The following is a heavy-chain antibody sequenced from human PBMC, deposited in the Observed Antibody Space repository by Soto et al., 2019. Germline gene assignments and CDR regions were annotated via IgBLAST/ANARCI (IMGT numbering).Heavy chain of an antibody. CDR1: GGSISSYY. D-gene: IGHD2-2*01. CDR2: IYYNGGST. Sequence: QVQLQESGPGLVKPSETLSLTCTVSGGSISSYYWSWIRQSPGKGLEWIGYIYYNGGSTNYNPSLKSRVTISVDTSKNQFSLKLSAVTAADTAMYYCAINLDGYHYNWGQGTPVSVSS. CDR3: AINLDGYHYN. V-gene: IGHV4-59*01. J-gene: IGHJ4*02.